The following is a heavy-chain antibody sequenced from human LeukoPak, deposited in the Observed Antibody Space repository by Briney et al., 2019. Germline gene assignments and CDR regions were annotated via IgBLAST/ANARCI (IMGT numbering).Heavy chain of an antibody. V-gene: IGHV3-7*01. CDR3: ATYSSSNAREFQY. CDR1: GFTFSNYW. CDR2: IKQDGSEK. D-gene: IGHD2-2*01. Sequence: GGSLRLSCAASGFTFSNYWMSWVRQAPGKGLEWVANIKQDGSEKYYVDSVRGRFTISRDNAKISLYLQMNGLRAEDTAVYYCATYSSSNAREFQYWGQGTLVTVSS. J-gene: IGHJ1*01.